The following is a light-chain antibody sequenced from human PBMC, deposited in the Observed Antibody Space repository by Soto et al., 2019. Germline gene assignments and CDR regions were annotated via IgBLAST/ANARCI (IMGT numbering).Light chain of an antibody. CDR1: QSVGAY. J-gene: IGKJ3*01. V-gene: IGKV3-11*01. CDR3: QKGGDGTRFP. CDR2: DAS. Sequence: EIVLTQSPATLSLSPGQRATLSCRASQSVGAYLAWYQQKVGQAPRLLIYDASNRASFIPARFSGSGSGTDFPLTLSSLEPEDFAVYYCQKGGDGTRFPFGPGTTVDI.